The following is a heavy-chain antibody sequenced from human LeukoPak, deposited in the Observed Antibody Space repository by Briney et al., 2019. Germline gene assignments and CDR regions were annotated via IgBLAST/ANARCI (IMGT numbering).Heavy chain of an antibody. V-gene: IGHV4-39*07. CDR2: IYYSGST. CDR3: ARDYGFLEPQSWFDP. D-gene: IGHD1-14*01. J-gene: IGHJ5*02. CDR1: GGSISSSSYY. Sequence: SETLSLTCTVSGGSISSSSYYWGWIRQPPGKGLEWIGSIYYSGSTYYNPSLKSRVTISVDTSKNQFSLKLSSVTAADTAVYYCARDYGFLEPQSWFDPWGQGTLVTVSS.